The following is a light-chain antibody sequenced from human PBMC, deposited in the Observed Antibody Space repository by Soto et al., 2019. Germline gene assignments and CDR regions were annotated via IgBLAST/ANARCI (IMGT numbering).Light chain of an antibody. CDR1: QDISNY. CDR3: QQYDNLRLFT. Sequence: DIQMTQSPSSLSASVGDRVTITCQASQDISNYLNWYQQKPGKAPKLLIYDASNLETGVPSRFSGSGSWTDFTITISSLQPQDIVTYYCQQYDNLRLFTFGPGTKVDIK. J-gene: IGKJ3*01. CDR2: DAS. V-gene: IGKV1-33*01.